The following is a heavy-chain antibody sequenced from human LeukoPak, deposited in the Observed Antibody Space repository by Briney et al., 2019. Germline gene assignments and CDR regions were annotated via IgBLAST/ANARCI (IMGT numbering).Heavy chain of an antibody. V-gene: IGHV3-21*01. CDR1: GFTFSSYA. Sequence: GGSLRLSCAASGFTFSSYAMSWVRQAPGKGLEWVSSISYTGTYIYYADSVKGRFTISRDNAQNSLYLQMNSLRAEDTAVYYCARVGSSGWWGDFDYWGQGTLVTVSS. CDR2: ISYTGTYI. D-gene: IGHD6-19*01. J-gene: IGHJ4*02. CDR3: ARVGSSGWWGDFDY.